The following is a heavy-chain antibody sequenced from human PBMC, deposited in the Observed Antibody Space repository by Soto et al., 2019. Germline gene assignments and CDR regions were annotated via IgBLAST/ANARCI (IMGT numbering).Heavy chain of an antibody. CDR3: ARYTYYYDSSGYPPENDAFDI. V-gene: IGHV4-30-4*01. D-gene: IGHD3-22*01. CDR2: IYYSGST. CDR1: GGSISSGDYY. Sequence: SETLSLTCTVSGGSISSGDYYWSWIRQPPGKGLEWIGYIYYSGSTYYNPSLKSRVTISVDTSKNQFSLKLSSVTAADTAVYYCARYTYYYDSSGYPPENDAFDIWGQGTMVTVSS. J-gene: IGHJ3*02.